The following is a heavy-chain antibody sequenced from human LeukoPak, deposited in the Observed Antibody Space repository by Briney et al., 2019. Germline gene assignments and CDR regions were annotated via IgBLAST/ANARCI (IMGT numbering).Heavy chain of an antibody. J-gene: IGHJ4*02. D-gene: IGHD2-2*01. Sequence: PSETLSLTCTVSGGSISSHYWSWIRQPAGKGLEWIGRIYTSGSTNYNPSLKSRVTMSVDTSKNQFSLKLSSVTAADTAVYYCARAVPYCSSTSCCFDYWGQGTLVTVSS. CDR2: IYTSGST. CDR3: ARAVPYCSSTSCCFDY. V-gene: IGHV4-4*07. CDR1: GGSISSHY.